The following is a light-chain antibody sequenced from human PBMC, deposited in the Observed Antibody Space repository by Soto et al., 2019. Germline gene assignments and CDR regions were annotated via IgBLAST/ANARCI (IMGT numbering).Light chain of an antibody. CDR3: QQCDNWPPLT. Sequence: EIVLTQSPATLSLSPGERATLSCRASQSLSNFLAWYQQKPGQAPRLLIYDASNRATGIPARFSGSGSGTEFTLTISSLQSEDFAVYYCQQCDNWPPLTFGGGTKVEIK. J-gene: IGKJ4*01. CDR1: QSLSNF. V-gene: IGKV3-11*01. CDR2: DAS.